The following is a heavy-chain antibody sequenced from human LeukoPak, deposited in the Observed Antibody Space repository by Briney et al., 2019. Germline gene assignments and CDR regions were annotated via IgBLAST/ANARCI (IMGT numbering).Heavy chain of an antibody. CDR1: GYSFSNYW. V-gene: IGHV5-51*01. CDR2: IYPSDSDT. Sequence: GESLKISCKGSGYSFSNYWIGWVRQMPGKGLEWMGIIYPSDSDTRYSPSFQGQVTISADKSISTAYLQWSSLKASDTAIYYCARHLRGTSAGTAAAFWGQGTLVTVSS. D-gene: IGHD3-10*01. J-gene: IGHJ4*02. CDR3: ARHLRGTSAGTAAAF.